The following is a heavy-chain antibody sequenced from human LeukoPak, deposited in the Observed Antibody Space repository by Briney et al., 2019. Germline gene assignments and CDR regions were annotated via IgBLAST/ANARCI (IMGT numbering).Heavy chain of an antibody. D-gene: IGHD3-3*01. Sequence: SQTLSLTCTVSGGSISSGGYYWSWIRQHPGKGLEWIGYIYCSGSTYYNPSLKSRVTISVDTSKNQFSLRLSSVTAADTAVYYCARENPVWSGLYYYYGMDVWGQGTTVTVSS. CDR3: ARENPVWSGLYYYYGMDV. J-gene: IGHJ6*02. V-gene: IGHV4-31*03. CDR2: IYCSGST. CDR1: GGSISSGGYY.